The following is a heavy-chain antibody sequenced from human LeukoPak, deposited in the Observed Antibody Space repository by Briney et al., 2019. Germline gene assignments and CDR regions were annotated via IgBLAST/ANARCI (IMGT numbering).Heavy chain of an antibody. CDR2: ISSSGSTI. V-gene: IGHV3-48*03. J-gene: IGHJ6*03. CDR3: TRDGDTVLTRGYYYYMDV. Sequence: PGGSLRLSCAASGFTFSSYEMNWVRQAPGKGLEWVSYISSSGSTIYYADSVKGRFTISRDNAKKSLNLQMNSLRAEDTAVYYCTRDGDTVLTRGYYYYMDVWGKGTTVTVSS. D-gene: IGHD3-10*01. CDR1: GFTFSSYE.